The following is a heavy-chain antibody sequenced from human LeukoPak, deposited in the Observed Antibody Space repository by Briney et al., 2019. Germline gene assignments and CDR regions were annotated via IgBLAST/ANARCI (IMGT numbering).Heavy chain of an antibody. J-gene: IGHJ4*02. CDR2: IYSDGST. Sequence: GGSLRLSCAASGFTVSTNYMSWVRQAPGKGLEWVSVIYSDGSTHYADSVKGRFTISRDNSKNTLYLQMNSLRSEDTAVYYCAREGISGWAYFDYWGQGTLVTSSS. CDR1: GFTVSTNY. D-gene: IGHD6-19*01. CDR3: AREGISGWAYFDY. V-gene: IGHV3-53*01.